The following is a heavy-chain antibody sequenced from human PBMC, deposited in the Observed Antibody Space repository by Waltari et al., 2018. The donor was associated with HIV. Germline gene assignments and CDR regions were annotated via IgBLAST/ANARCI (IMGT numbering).Heavy chain of an antibody. CDR1: EFTFNNYW. Sequence: EVQLVESGGGLVQPGGSLRLSCAASEFTFNNYWMTWVRQAPGKGLELVAKIKKDESEKYYVESVKGRFTISRDNAKNSLFLQMNSLRAEDTAVYYCAREALYDSSGYYFDYWGQGTLVTVSS. V-gene: IGHV3-7*01. CDR2: IKKDESEK. J-gene: IGHJ4*02. CDR3: AREALYDSSGYYFDY. D-gene: IGHD3-22*01.